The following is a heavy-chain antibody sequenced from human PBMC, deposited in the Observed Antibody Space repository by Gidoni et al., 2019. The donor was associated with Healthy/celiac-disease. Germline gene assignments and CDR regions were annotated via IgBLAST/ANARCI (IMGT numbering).Heavy chain of an antibody. Sequence: EVQLLESGGGLVQPGGSLRLPCAASGFTFSSYAMSWVRQAPGRGLVWVSALSGSGGSTYYADSVKGRFTISRDNSKNTLYLQMNSLRAEDTAVYYCNWELLHDAFDIWGQGTMVTVSS. J-gene: IGHJ3*02. CDR2: LSGSGGST. D-gene: IGHD1-26*01. CDR1: GFTFSSYA. CDR3: NWELLHDAFDI. V-gene: IGHV3-23*01.